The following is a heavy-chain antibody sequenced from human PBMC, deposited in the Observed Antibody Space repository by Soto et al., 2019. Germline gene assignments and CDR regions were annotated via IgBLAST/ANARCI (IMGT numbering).Heavy chain of an antibody. Sequence: QVQLVESGGGVVQPGRSLRLSCAASGFTFSSYGMHWVRQAPGKGLERVAVISYDGSNKYYADSVKGRFTISRDNSKNTLYLQMNSLRAEDTAVYYCAKDLTYWGQGTLVTVSS. J-gene: IGHJ4*02. CDR1: GFTFSSYG. V-gene: IGHV3-30*18. CDR3: AKDLTY. CDR2: ISYDGSNK.